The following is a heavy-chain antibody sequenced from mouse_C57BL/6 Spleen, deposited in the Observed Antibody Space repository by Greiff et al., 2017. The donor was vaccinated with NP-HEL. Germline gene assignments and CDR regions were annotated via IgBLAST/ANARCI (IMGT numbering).Heavy chain of an antibody. D-gene: IGHD1-1*01. J-gene: IGHJ2*01. CDR2: IHPNSGST. CDR3: ARWAVSTVVVPFDY. V-gene: IGHV1-64*01. CDR1: GYTFTSYW. Sequence: VQLQQPGAELVKPGASVKLSCKASGYTFTSYWMHWVKQRPGQGLEWIGMIHPNSGSTNYNEKFKSKATLTVDKSSSTAYMQLSSLTSEDSAVYYCARWAVSTVVVPFDYWGQGTTLTVSS.